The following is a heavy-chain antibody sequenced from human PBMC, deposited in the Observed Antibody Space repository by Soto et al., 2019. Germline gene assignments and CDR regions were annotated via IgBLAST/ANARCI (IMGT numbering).Heavy chain of an antibody. CDR3: ATTSYSRLRYFDWSRNYFDY. J-gene: IGHJ4*02. CDR2: ISGSGGST. D-gene: IGHD3-9*01. Sequence: PVGSLRLSCAASGFTFSSYAMSWVRQAPVKGLEWVSAISGSGGSTYYADSVKGRFTISRDNSKNTLYLQMNSLRAEDTAVYYCATTSYSRLRYFDWSRNYFDYWGQGTLVTVSS. V-gene: IGHV3-23*01. CDR1: GFTFSSYA.